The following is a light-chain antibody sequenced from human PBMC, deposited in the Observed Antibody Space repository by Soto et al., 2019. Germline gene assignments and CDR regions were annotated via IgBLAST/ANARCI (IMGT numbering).Light chain of an antibody. V-gene: IGLV2-14*03. CDR1: SSDVGGYNS. Sequence: QSVLTQPASVSGSPGQSITISCTGTSSDVGGYNSVSWYQQHPGKAPKLMIYNVSNRPSGISNRFSGSKSGNTASLTISGLQAEDEADYYYSSYTSSSTYVFGTGTKVTVL. CDR2: NVS. J-gene: IGLJ1*01. CDR3: SSYTSSSTYV.